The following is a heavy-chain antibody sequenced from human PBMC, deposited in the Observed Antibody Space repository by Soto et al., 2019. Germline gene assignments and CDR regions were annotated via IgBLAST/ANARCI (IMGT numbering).Heavy chain of an antibody. CDR2: IDECGNTI. Sequence: GGSLRLSCATSGFTFSSYWMHWVRQVPGKGLLWVSRIDECGNTINYADSVRGRFTISRDNARNTLYLEMNSLRAEDTALYYCTRDIGGKGAYWGPGTLVTVSS. D-gene: IGHD3-10*01. CDR3: TRDIGGKGAY. J-gene: IGHJ4*02. CDR1: GFTFSSYW. V-gene: IGHV3-74*01.